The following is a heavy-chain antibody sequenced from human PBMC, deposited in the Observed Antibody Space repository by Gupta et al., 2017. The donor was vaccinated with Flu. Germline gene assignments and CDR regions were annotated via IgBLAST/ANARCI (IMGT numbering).Heavy chain of an antibody. Sequence: VPLVQSGAEVKKPGASVTVPCKASGYTLTRYYMHWVRRPPGQGLEWMGWINPNSGGTNYAQKFQGRVTMTRDTSISTAYMELSRLRSDDTAVYYCARDHDPSVAATPDFDYWGQGTLVTVSS. CDR3: ARDHDPSVAATPDFDY. D-gene: IGHD6-19*01. CDR1: GYTLTRYY. J-gene: IGHJ4*02. CDR2: INPNSGGT. V-gene: IGHV1-2*02.